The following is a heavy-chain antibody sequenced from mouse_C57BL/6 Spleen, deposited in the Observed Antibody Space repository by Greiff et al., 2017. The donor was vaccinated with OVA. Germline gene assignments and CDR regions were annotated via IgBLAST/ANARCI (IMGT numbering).Heavy chain of an antibody. CDR3: AREDSNSSMDY. CDR1: GYSITSGYY. Sequence: VQLKQSGPGLVKPSQSLSLTCSVTGYSITSGYYWNWIRQFPGNKLEWMGYISYDGSNNYNPSLKNRISITRDTSKNQFFLKLNSVTTEDTATYYCAREDSNSSMDYWGQGTSVTVSS. CDR2: ISYDGSN. J-gene: IGHJ4*01. D-gene: IGHD2-5*01. V-gene: IGHV3-6*01.